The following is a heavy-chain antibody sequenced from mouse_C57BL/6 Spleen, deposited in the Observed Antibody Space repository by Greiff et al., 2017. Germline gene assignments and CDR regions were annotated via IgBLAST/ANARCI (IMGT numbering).Heavy chain of an antibody. Sequence: EVQLQQSVAELVRPGASVNLSCPASGFNIKNTYMPWVNQRPEQGLEWIGRITPANGNTKYAPKFQGKATITADTSSNTAYLQLSSLTSEDTASYYCARDYDGFDYWGQGTTLTVSS. CDR1: GFNIKNTY. CDR3: ARDYDGFDY. J-gene: IGHJ2*01. V-gene: IGHV14-3*01. CDR2: ITPANGNT. D-gene: IGHD2-4*01.